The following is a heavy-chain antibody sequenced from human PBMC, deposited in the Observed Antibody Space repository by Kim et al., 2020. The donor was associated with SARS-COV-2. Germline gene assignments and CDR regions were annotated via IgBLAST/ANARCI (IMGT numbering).Heavy chain of an antibody. CDR1: GFTFSNAW. CDR3: STHRSGWYHDY. Sequence: GGSLRLSCVGSGFTFSNAWMSWVRQAPGKELEWVGRIKSKVNGGTTDYAAPVKGRFTISRDDSKNTVYLQMNSLKTEDTAVYYCSTHRSGWYHDYWGQGT. D-gene: IGHD6-19*01. J-gene: IGHJ4*02. V-gene: IGHV3-15*01. CDR2: IKSKVNGGTT.